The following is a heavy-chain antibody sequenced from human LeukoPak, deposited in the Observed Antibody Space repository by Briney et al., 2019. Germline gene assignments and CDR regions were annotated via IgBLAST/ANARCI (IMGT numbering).Heavy chain of an antibody. D-gene: IGHD2-2*02. J-gene: IGHJ4*02. CDR1: GFTFSNYV. CDR2: ISDSGGIA. V-gene: IGHV3-23*01. Sequence: PGGSLRLSCAASGFTFSNYVMSWVRQAPGRGLEWVSTISDSGGIAYYADSVKGRFTISRDNSKNTLYLQMNSLRAEDTAVYYCAKYGCNSPGCYTNYWGQGTLVTVSS. CDR3: AKYGCNSPGCYTNY.